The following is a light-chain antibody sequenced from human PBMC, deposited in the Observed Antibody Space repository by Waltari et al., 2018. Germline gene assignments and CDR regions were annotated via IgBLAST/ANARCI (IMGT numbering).Light chain of an antibody. J-gene: IGLJ2*01. CDR2: EVS. V-gene: IGLV2-23*02. Sequence: QSALTQPASVSGSPGQSITIACTGTSSDVGSYNLVSWYQQHPGKAPKLMIYEVSKRPSGVSNRVSGSKSGNTASLTISGLQAEDEADYYCCSYASSVVFGGGTKLTVL. CDR1: SSDVGSYNL. CDR3: CSYASSVV.